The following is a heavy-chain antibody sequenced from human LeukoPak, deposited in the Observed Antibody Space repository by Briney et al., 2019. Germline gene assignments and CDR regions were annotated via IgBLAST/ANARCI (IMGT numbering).Heavy chain of an antibody. CDR1: GGSISSSSYY. V-gene: IGHV4-39*01. J-gene: IGHJ4*02. CDR3: ARLTRRGDYFDY. CDR2: IYYSGST. Sequence: SETLSLTCTVSGGSISSSSYYWGWIRQLPGKGLEWIGSIYYSGSTYYNPSLKSRVTISVDTSKNQFSLKLSSVTAADTAVYYCARLTRRGDYFDYWGQGTLVTVSS. D-gene: IGHD3-10*01.